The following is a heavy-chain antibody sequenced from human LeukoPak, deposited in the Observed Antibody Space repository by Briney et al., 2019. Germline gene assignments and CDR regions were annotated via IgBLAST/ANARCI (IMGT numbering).Heavy chain of an antibody. D-gene: IGHD6-13*01. CDR2: VSGSGGST. CDR3: AKDATVQQLIPDAFDI. Sequence: GGSLRLSCAASGFTVSSNYMSWVRQAPGKGLEWVSAVSGSGGSTYYADSVKGRFTISRDNSKNTLYLQMNSLRAEDTAVYYCAKDATVQQLIPDAFDIWGQGTMVTVSS. V-gene: IGHV3-23*01. J-gene: IGHJ3*02. CDR1: GFTVSSNY.